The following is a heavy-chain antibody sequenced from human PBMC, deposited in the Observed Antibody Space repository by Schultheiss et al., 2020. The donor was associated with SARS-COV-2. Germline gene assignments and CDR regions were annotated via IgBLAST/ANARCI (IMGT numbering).Heavy chain of an antibody. D-gene: IGHD6-13*01. CDR1: GFTVSSNY. CDR2: ISSSSSYI. CDR3: AKLGGWEIAAAGHNWFDP. J-gene: IGHJ5*02. Sequence: GGSLRLSCAASGFTVSSNYMSWVRQAPGKGLEWVSSISSSSSYIYYADSVKGRFTISRDNSKNTLYLQMNSLRAEDTAVYYCAKLGGWEIAAAGHNWFDPWGQGTLVTVSS. V-gene: IGHV3-21*04.